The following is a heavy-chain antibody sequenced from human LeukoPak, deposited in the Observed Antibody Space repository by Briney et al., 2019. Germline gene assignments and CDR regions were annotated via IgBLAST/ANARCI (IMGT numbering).Heavy chain of an antibody. D-gene: IGHD6-19*01. CDR3: ARPYSSGWYGDFDY. J-gene: IGHJ4*02. CDR2: ITSDGNKK. CDR1: GLTFSNYA. V-gene: IGHV3-30-3*01. Sequence: GGSLRLSCAASGLTFSNYAMYWVRQAPGKGLEWLAGITSDGNKKFHSDSVKGRFTISRDNAKNTLYLQMNSLRVEDAAVYYCARPYSSGWYGDFDYWGQGTLVTVSP.